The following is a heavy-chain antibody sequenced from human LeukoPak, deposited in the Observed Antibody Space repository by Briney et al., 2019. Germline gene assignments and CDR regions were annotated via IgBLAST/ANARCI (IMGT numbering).Heavy chain of an antibody. Sequence: GASVKVSCEASGYTFTDYYIHWVRQAPGQGLEWMAGIIPNSGDSNYAQKIQGSVTITRNTSITTAYLTLTRRIDDDSDDYYAARGGGRAATGFHWGQGSLVTVSS. CDR3: ARGGGRAATGFH. CDR1: GYTFTDYY. J-gene: IGHJ4*02. V-gene: IGHV1-2*02. D-gene: IGHD1-1*01. CDR2: IIPNSGDS.